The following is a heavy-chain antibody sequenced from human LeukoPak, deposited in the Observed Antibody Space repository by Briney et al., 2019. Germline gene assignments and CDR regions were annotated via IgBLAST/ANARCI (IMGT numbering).Heavy chain of an antibody. Sequence: GGSLRLSCAASGFTFSNYAMSWVRQAPGKGLEWVSAISGSDGNTYYADSVKGRFTISRDNSKNTLYLQMNSLRSDDTAVYYCARDALGYSYVWGQGTMVTVSS. V-gene: IGHV3-23*01. D-gene: IGHD5-18*01. CDR2: ISGSDGNT. J-gene: IGHJ3*01. CDR1: GFTFSNYA. CDR3: ARDALGYSYV.